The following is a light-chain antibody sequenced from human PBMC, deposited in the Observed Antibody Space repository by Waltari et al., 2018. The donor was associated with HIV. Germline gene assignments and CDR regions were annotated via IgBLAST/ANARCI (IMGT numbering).Light chain of an antibody. CDR1: SSNIGSHI. J-gene: IGLJ2*01. V-gene: IGLV1-44*01. CDR3: AAWDDSLNGPV. CDR2: SNY. Sequence: QSVLTQPPSASGTPGQRVTISCSGSSSNIGSHIVTWFQQLPGTAPKLLIYSNYQRPSGVPDRFSGSKSGSSASLAISGLQSEDEADYYCAAWDDSLNGPVFGGGTKLTVL.